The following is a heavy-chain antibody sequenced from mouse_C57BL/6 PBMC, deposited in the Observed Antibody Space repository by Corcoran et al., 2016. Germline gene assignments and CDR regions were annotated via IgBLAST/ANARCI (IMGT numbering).Heavy chain of an antibody. Sequence: QRELQQSGAELVRPGSSVKLSCKDSYFAFMASAMHWVKQKPGHGLEWIGSFTMYSDATEYSENFKGKATLTANTSSSTAYMELSSLTSEDSAVYYWSRGGGNYVYAMDYWGQGTSVAVSS. CDR1: YFAFMASA. CDR3: SRGGGNYVYAMDY. J-gene: IGHJ4*01. CDR2: FTMYSDAT. D-gene: IGHD2-1*01. V-gene: IGHV1-49*01.